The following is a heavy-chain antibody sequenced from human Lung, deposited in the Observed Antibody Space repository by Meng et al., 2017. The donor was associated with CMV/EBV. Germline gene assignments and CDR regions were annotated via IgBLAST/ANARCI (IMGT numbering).Heavy chain of an antibody. V-gene: IGHV7-4-1*02. J-gene: IGHJ4*02. D-gene: IGHD2-15*01. CDR3: ARLYCSGGSCYTIDY. Sequence: QGVQVQSRFELKRPGASVKVSCKAPAYSFTRHAMNWVRQAPGQGLEWMGWINTNTGNQTYAQGFTGRFVFSLDTSVSTAYLQISSLKAADTAVYYCARLYCSGGSCYTIDYWGQGTLVTVSS. CDR1: AYSFTRHA. CDR2: INTNTGNQ.